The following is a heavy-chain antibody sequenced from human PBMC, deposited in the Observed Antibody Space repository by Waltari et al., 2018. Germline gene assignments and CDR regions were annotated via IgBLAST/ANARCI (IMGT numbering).Heavy chain of an antibody. V-gene: IGHV4-34*01. Sequence: QVQLQQWGAGLLKPSETLSLTCAVYGGSFSGYYWSWIRQPPGKGLEWIGEINHSGSTNYNPSLKSRVTISVDTAKNQFSLKLSSVTAADTAVYYCASYRITIFGVAPNWFDPWGQGTLVIVSS. CDR3: ASYRITIFGVAPNWFDP. J-gene: IGHJ5*02. CDR1: GGSFSGYY. D-gene: IGHD3-3*01. CDR2: INHSGST.